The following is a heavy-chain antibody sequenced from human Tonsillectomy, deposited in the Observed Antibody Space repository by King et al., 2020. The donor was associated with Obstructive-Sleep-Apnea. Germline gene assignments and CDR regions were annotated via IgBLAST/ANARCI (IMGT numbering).Heavy chain of an antibody. V-gene: IGHV4-34*01. CDR2: INHSGST. CDR3: ARGELYYDFWSGLVPPPSGMDV. CDR1: GGSFSGYY. J-gene: IGHJ6*02. D-gene: IGHD3-3*01. Sequence: VQLQQWGAGLLKPSETLSLTCAVYGGSFSGYYWSWIRQPPGKGLEWIGEINHSGSTNYNPSLKSRVTISVDTSKNQFSLKLSSVTAADTAVYYCARGELYYDFWSGLVPPPSGMDVWGQGTTVTVFS.